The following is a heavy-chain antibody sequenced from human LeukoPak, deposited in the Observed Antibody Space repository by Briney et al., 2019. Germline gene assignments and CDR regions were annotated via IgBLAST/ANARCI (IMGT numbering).Heavy chain of an antibody. CDR1: GFTFSNYA. CDR2: ISGPGTST. D-gene: IGHD6-19*01. V-gene: IGHV3-21*01. Sequence: GGSLRLSCAASGFTFSNYALNWVRQAPGKGLEWVSAISGPGTSTYYADSVKGRFTISRDNAKNSLYLQMNSLRAEDTAVYYCARGGAVAGNNYFDYWGQGTLVTVSS. J-gene: IGHJ4*02. CDR3: ARGGAVAGNNYFDY.